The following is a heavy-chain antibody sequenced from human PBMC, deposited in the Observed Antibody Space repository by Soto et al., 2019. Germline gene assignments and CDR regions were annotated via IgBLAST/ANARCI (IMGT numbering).Heavy chain of an antibody. CDR2: ISHSSSYI. Sequence: VGSLRLSCAASGFTFSTYSMNWVRQAPGKGLEWVSSISHSSSYIYYADSVTGRFTISRDNAKNSLYLQMNSLRAEDTAVYYCARVGFGEFPYYYYYAMDVWGQGTPVTVSS. J-gene: IGHJ6*02. CDR3: ARVGFGEFPYYYYYAMDV. V-gene: IGHV3-21*01. CDR1: GFTFSTYS. D-gene: IGHD3-10*01.